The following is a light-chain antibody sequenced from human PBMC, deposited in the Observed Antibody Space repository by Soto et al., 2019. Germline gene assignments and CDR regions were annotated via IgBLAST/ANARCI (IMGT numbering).Light chain of an antibody. J-gene: IGKJ2*01. Sequence: DIQMTQSPASLSASVGDRVTITCRASQSIGNYLSWYQQKPGKAPELLIYSASTLVSGVPSRFSGGGSGTDFTLTTISLHPEDFATDYCQQSNVAPRTFGQGTKLEIK. V-gene: IGKV1-39*01. CDR2: SAS. CDR3: QQSNVAPRT. CDR1: QSIGNY.